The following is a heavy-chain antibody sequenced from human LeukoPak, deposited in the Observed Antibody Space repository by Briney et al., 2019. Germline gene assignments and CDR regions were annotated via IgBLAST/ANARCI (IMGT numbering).Heavy chain of an antibody. CDR3: ARLRAMVRGVIIRPPDY. J-gene: IGHJ4*02. Sequence: PSETLSLTCTVSGGSISSYYWSWIRQPPGKGLEWIGYIYYSGSTNYNPSLKSRVTISVDTSKNQFSLKLSSVTAADTAVYYCARLRAMVRGVIIRPPDYWGQGTLVTVSS. D-gene: IGHD3-10*01. CDR2: IYYSGST. CDR1: GGSISSYY. V-gene: IGHV4-59*12.